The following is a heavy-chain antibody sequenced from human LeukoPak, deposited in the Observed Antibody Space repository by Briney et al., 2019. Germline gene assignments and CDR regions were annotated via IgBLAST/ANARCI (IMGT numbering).Heavy chain of an antibody. D-gene: IGHD6-6*01. Sequence: ETLSLTCAVSGGSISSNKWWSWVRQAPGKGLVWVSRINSDGSSTSYADSVRGRFSISRDNAKNTLYLQMNSLRAEDTAVYYCARGLSGYASSLGYWGQGTLVTVSA. V-gene: IGHV3-74*01. CDR1: GGSISSNKW. CDR3: ARGLSGYASSLGY. CDR2: INSDGSST. J-gene: IGHJ4*02.